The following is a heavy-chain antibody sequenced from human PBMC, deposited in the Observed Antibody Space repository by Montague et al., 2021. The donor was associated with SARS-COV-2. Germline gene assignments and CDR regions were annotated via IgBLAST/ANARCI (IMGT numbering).Heavy chain of an antibody. CDR3: ARGHLSVSMIVVVFTSASYYFDY. Sequence: SEALSLTCGVYGGSFGDDHWSWLRQPPGKGLEWIGDIKQSGSTNYHPSLKSRVTISVATSRTHFSLTLTSVTAADTAVYFCARGHLSVSMIVVVFTSASYYFDYWGQGALVTVSS. CDR1: GGSFGDDH. D-gene: IGHD3-22*01. V-gene: IGHV4-34*01. J-gene: IGHJ4*02. CDR2: IKQSGST.